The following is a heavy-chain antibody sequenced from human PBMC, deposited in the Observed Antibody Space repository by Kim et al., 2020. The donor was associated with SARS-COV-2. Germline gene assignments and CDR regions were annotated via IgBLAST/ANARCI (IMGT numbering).Heavy chain of an antibody. J-gene: IGHJ6*02. CDR2: IWYDGSNK. Sequence: GGSLRLSCAASGFTFSSYGMHWVRQAPGKGLEWEAVIWYDGSNKYYADSVKGRFTISRDNSKNTLYLQMNSLRAEDTAVYYCARDYADYYYYAMDVWGQGTTVTVSS. CDR3: ARDYADYYYYAMDV. D-gene: IGHD4-17*01. V-gene: IGHV3-33*01. CDR1: GFTFSSYG.